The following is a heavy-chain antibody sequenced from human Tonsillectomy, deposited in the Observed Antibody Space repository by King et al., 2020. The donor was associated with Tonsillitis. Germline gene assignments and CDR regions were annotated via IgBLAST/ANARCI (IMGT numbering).Heavy chain of an antibody. CDR3: ARELAADQEAFDI. D-gene: IGHD6-25*01. CDR1: GLTLSSHG. J-gene: IGHJ3*02. Sequence: VQLVESGGGVVQPGGSLRLSCATSGLTLSSHGMHWVRQAPGKGLEWVAFIRYDGSTKNFADSVKGRFTISRDNSKNTLYLQMTSLRAEDTAIYYCARELAADQEAFDIWGAGTMVTVSS. V-gene: IGHV3-30*02. CDR2: IRYDGSTK.